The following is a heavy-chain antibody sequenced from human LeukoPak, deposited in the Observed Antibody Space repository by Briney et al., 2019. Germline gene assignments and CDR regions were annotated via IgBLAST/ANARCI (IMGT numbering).Heavy chain of an antibody. CDR1: GGSISSYY. D-gene: IGHD5-18*01. Sequence: SETLSLTCTVSGGSISSYYWSWIRQPPGKGLEWIGEINHSGSTNYNPSLKSRVTISVDTSKNQFSLKLSSVTAADTAVYYCARGRAMAYYYYYYYMDVWGKGTTVTVSS. CDR2: INHSGST. CDR3: ARGRAMAYYYYYYYMDV. V-gene: IGHV4-34*01. J-gene: IGHJ6*03.